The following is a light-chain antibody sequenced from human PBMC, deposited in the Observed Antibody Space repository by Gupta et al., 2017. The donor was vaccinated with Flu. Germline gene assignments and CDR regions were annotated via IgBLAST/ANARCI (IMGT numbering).Light chain of an antibody. J-gene: IGKJ1*01. CDR2: GAS. V-gene: IGKV3-15*01. CDR1: QSVSSN. Sequence: VMTQSPATLSVSPGERATLSCRASQSVSSNLAWYQQKPGQAPRLLIYGASTRATGIPARFSGSGSGTEFTLTISSLQSEDFAVYYCQQYNNWPPRWTFGQGTKVEIK. CDR3: QQYNNWPPRWT.